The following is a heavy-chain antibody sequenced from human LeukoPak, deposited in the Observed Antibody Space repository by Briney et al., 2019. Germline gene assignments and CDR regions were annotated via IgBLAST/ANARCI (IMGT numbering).Heavy chain of an antibody. CDR2: IYSRGAT. Sequence: PSQTLSLTCTVSGGSISSFYCSWIRQPPGKGLEVIGYIYSRGATTYNPSLSTRVTTSVDTSKNQFSLKLSSLTAAAPAVDYCARRDGVSWGEGSLVSVSS. CDR3: ARRDGVS. CDR1: GGSISSFY. D-gene: IGHD2-21*01. J-gene: IGHJ4*02. V-gene: IGHV4-59*08.